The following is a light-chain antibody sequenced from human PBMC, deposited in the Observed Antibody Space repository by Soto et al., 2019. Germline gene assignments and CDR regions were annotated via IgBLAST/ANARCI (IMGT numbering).Light chain of an antibody. CDR2: ANT. V-gene: IGLV1-40*01. CDR3: QSYDSSLSGYV. CDR1: SSNIGPTYD. Sequence: QSVLTQPPSVSGAPGQRVTISCTGSSSNIGPTYDVHWYQQLPGTAPKLRIYANTNRPSGVPDRFSGSKSGTSASLAITGLQAEDEADYFCQSYDSSLSGYVFGTGTKLTVL. J-gene: IGLJ1*01.